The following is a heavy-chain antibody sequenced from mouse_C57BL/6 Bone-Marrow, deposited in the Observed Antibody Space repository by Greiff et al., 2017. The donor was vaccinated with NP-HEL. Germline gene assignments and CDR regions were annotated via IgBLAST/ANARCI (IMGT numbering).Heavy chain of an antibody. CDR2: ISSGGDYI. D-gene: IGHD1-2*01. V-gene: IGHV5-9-1*02. Sequence: EVQLVESGEGLVKPGGSLKLSCAASGFTFSSYAMSWVRQTPEKRLEWVAYISSGGDYIYYADTVKGRFTISRDNARNTLYLQMSSLKSEDTAMYYCTRGEDYYGLYYFDYWGQGTTLTVSS. CDR1: GFTFSSYA. CDR3: TRGEDYYGLYYFDY. J-gene: IGHJ2*01.